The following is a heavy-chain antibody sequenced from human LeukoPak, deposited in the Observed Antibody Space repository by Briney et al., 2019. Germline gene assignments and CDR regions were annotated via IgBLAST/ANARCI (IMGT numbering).Heavy chain of an antibody. V-gene: IGHV4-34*01. CDR2: INHSGST. J-gene: IGHJ3*02. CDR3: ATLVLHDAFDI. D-gene: IGHD2/OR15-2a*01. CDR1: GGSFSGYY. Sequence: SETLPLTCAVYGGSFSGYYWSWIRQPPGKGLEWIGEINHSGSTNYNPSLKSRVTISVDTSKNQFSLKLSSVTAADTAVYYCATLVLHDAFDIWGPGTLVTVSS.